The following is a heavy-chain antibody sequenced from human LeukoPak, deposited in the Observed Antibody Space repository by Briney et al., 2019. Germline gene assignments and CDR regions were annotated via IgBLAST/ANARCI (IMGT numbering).Heavy chain of an antibody. CDR1: GFTFSTYA. D-gene: IGHD1-26*01. Sequence: GSLRLSCAASGFTFSTYAMTWVRQAPGKGLEWVSGISGSDGNTYYADSVKGRFTISRDKSMNTLYLQMNSLRAEDTAIYYCAKVMSGSYWTYFDYWGQGTLVTVS. CDR3: AKVMSGSYWTYFDY. CDR2: ISGSDGNT. V-gene: IGHV3-23*01. J-gene: IGHJ4*02.